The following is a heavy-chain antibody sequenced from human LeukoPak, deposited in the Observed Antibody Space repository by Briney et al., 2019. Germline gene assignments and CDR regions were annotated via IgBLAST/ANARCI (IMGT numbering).Heavy chain of an antibody. D-gene: IGHD1-26*01. CDR1: GFPVRSRY. CDR2: IYSGGTT. V-gene: IGHV3-53*01. Sequence: QPGGSLTLSCEVSGFPVRSRYMTWVRQAPGKGLECVSVIYSGGTTYYIDSVKDRFTISRDNSKGTMYLEMNNLRVEDTAVYYCASLEGGPTDGRWGQGTLVTVSS. CDR3: ASLEGGPTDGR. J-gene: IGHJ4*03.